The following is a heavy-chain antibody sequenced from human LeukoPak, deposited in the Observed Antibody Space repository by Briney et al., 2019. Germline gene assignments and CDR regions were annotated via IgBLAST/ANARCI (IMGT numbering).Heavy chain of an antibody. J-gene: IGHJ4*02. CDR1: GGSISSYY. CDR2: IYYSGST. Sequence: SETLSLTCTVSGGSISSYYWSWIRQPPGKGLEWIGYIYYSGSTNYNPSLKSRVTISVDTSKNQFSLKLSSVTAAGTAVYYCARHVYCSSTSCYMGLTYYFDYWGQGTLVTVSS. CDR3: ARHVYCSSTSCYMGLTYYFDY. V-gene: IGHV4-59*08. D-gene: IGHD2-2*02.